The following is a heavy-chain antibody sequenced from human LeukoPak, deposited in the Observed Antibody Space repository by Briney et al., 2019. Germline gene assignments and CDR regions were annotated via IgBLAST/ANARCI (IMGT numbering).Heavy chain of an antibody. D-gene: IGHD3-9*01. CDR1: GGSISSYY. CDR3: ARAYYDILTGYRWGNWFDP. Sequence: PSETLFLTCTVSGGSISSYYWSWIRQPAGKGLEWIGRIYTSGSTYYNPSLKSRVTMSVDTSKNQFSLKLSSVTAADTAVYYCARAYYDILTGYRWGNWFDPWGQGTLVTVSS. V-gene: IGHV4-4*07. J-gene: IGHJ5*02. CDR2: IYTSGST.